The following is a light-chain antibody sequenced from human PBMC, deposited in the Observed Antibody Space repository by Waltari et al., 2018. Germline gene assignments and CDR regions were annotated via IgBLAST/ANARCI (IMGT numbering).Light chain of an antibody. CDR1: SSNIGAGFD. CDR2: GNN. Sequence: QSVLPQPPPVSGAPGQRVTISCSGSSSNIGAGFDAHRYQQLPGTAPKPLIFGNNNRPSGVPDRCCGSRSGTSASLAITGLQAEDEADYYGQSYDSSLFVVFGGGTKLTVL. J-gene: IGLJ2*01. V-gene: IGLV1-40*01. CDR3: QSYDSSLFVV.